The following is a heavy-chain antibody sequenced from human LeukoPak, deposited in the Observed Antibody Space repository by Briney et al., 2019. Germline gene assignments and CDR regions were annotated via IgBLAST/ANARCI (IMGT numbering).Heavy chain of an antibody. CDR2: SDPEDGET. J-gene: IGHJ4*02. CDR1: GHTLTGLA. V-gene: IGHV1-24*01. CDR3: ARGRALRGVIIKSNDY. D-gene: IGHD3-10*01. Sequence: ASVKVSCKVSGHTLTGLAMHWVRQGTGKGLEWMGGSDPEDGETIYAQKFKGRVTMTEDTATDTAYMELSSLRSEDTAVYYRARGRALRGVIIKSNDYWGQGTLVTVSS.